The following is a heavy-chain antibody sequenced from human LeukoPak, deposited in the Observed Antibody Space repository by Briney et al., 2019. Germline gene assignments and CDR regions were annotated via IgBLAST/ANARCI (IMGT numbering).Heavy chain of an antibody. Sequence: PGGSLRLSCAASGLIFSAYAMSWVRQAPGQGLEWVSVIGTGGETHYADSVRGRFTISRNNFKNTLYLQMNSLRAEDTAVYYCAKRVTVTTKYFDSWGQGTLVTVSS. V-gene: IGHV3-23*01. CDR2: IGTGGET. J-gene: IGHJ4*02. D-gene: IGHD4-17*01. CDR3: AKRVTVTTKYFDS. CDR1: GLIFSAYA.